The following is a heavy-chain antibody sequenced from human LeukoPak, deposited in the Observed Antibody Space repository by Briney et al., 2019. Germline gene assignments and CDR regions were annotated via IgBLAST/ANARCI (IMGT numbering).Heavy chain of an antibody. V-gene: IGHV4-4*07. CDR1: GGSISSYY. CDR3: ARDVLLWFGELFEGKYFDY. D-gene: IGHD3-10*01. J-gene: IGHJ4*02. CDR2: IYTSGST. Sequence: PSETLSLTCTASGGSISSYYWSWIRQPAGKGLEWIGRIYTSGSTNYNPSLKSRVTMSVETSKTQFSLKLSSVTAADTAVYYCARDVLLWFGELFEGKYFDYWGQGTLVTVSS.